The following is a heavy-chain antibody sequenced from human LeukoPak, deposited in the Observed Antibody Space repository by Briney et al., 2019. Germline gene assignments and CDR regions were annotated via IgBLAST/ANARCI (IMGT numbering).Heavy chain of an antibody. J-gene: IGHJ4*02. CDR3: ATLYGGQRADGY. CDR2: IYGGDTT. CDR1: GFIVTNNY. V-gene: IGHV3-53*01. Sequence: GGSLRLSCAASGFIVTNNYMSWVRQAPGKGLEWVSSIYGGDTTEYAGSVKGRFTISRDISKNTLYLQMNSLRTDDTAVYYCATLYGGQRADGYWGQGTLVIVSS. D-gene: IGHD2-15*01.